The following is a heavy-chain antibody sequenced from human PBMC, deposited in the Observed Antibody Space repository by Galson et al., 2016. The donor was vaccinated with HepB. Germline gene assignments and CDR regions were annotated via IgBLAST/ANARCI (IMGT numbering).Heavy chain of an antibody. J-gene: IGHJ4*02. D-gene: IGHD3-16*01. CDR3: ARDPGGGPTHGY. CDR1: GVTVSNNF. V-gene: IGHV3-66*01. CDR2: IYSGGST. Sequence: SLRLSCAVSGVTVSNNFMGWVRQAPGKGLEWVSLIYSGGSTDYADPVKGRFTISRDNSKNTLYLHMNSLRVEDTAVYYCARDPGGGPTHGYWGQGTLVTVSS.